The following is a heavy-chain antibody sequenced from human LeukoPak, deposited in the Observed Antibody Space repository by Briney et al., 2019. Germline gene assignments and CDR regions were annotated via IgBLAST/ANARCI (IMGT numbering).Heavy chain of an antibody. CDR2: ISSNGGST. CDR1: GFTFSSYA. Sequence: PGGSLRLSCSASGFTFSSYAMHWVRQAPGKGLEYVSAISSNGGSTYYADSVKGRFTISRDNSKNTLYPQMSSLRAEDTAVYYCVKGYDILTGYSYYFDYWGQGTLVTVSS. CDR3: VKGYDILTGYSYYFDY. D-gene: IGHD3-9*01. V-gene: IGHV3-64D*06. J-gene: IGHJ4*02.